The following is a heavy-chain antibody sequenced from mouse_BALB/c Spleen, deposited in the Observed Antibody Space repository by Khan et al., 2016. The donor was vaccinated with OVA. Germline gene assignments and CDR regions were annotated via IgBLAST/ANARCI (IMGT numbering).Heavy chain of an antibody. Sequence: VQLQESGPGLVAPSQGLSITCTVSGFSLSRYNIHWVRQLPGKGLEWLGMIWGGGGTDYNSTLKSRLSISKDNSKSQVFLKMNSLQTDDSAMYYCARAYYRSDGYYAMDYWGQGTSVTVSS. CDR3: ARAYYRSDGYYAMDY. J-gene: IGHJ4*01. V-gene: IGHV2-6-4*01. CDR1: GFSLSRYN. D-gene: IGHD2-14*01. CDR2: IWGGGGT.